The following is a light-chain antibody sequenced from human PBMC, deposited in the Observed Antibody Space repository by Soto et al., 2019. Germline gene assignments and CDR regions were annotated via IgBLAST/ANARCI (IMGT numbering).Light chain of an antibody. Sequence: QSALAQPASVSGSPGQSITISCTGTTGDIGTYDLVSWYQARPGSFPKLLIFEVTRRPSGVSGRFSGSKSGNTASLTISGLQADDEADYYCCSYAGSRSTYYVFGTGTQLTVL. V-gene: IGLV2-23*02. CDR2: EVT. CDR1: TGDIGTYDL. CDR3: CSYAGSRSTYYV. J-gene: IGLJ1*01.